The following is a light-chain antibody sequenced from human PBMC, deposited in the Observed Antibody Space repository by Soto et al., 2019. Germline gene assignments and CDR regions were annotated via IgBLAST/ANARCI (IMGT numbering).Light chain of an antibody. CDR3: QQYEKWPPSIT. V-gene: IGKV3-15*01. J-gene: IGKJ5*01. CDR2: GVS. Sequence: EIVLTQSPGTLSLSPGERATLNCRASQSISTSSLAWYRQKPGQAPRLLIYGVSTRATGISARFSGGGSVTEFTLTISSLQSEDFAVYYRQQYEKWPPSITFGQGTRLEIK. CDR1: QSISTS.